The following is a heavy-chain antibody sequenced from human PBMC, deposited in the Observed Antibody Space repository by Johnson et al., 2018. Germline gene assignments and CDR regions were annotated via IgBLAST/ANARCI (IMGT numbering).Heavy chain of an antibody. J-gene: IGHJ1*01. CDR3: ARGFRDSSGKEYFQH. CDR2: MNPNSGTT. D-gene: IGHD3-22*01. CDR1: GYTFASYD. V-gene: IGHV1-8*01. Sequence: QVQLVQSGAEVKKPGASVKVSCKASGYTFASYDINWVRQATRQGLEWMGWMNPNSGTTGYAQKFQGRVTMTRNTSIGTAYMELSSLRSDDTAVYYCARGFRDSSGKEYFQHWGQGTVITVSS.